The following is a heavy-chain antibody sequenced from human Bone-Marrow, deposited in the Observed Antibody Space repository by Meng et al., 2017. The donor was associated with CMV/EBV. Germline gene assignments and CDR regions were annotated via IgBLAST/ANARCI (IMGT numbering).Heavy chain of an antibody. V-gene: IGHV3-21*04. J-gene: IGHJ4*02. Sequence: GESLKISCAASGFTFSSYSMNWVRQAPGKGLEWVSSISSSSSYIYYADSVKGRFTISRDNAKNSLYLQMNSLRAEDTAVYYCATGGIAALDYWGQGTLVTVSS. CDR1: GFTFSSYS. D-gene: IGHD6-13*01. CDR2: ISSSSSYI. CDR3: ATGGIAALDY.